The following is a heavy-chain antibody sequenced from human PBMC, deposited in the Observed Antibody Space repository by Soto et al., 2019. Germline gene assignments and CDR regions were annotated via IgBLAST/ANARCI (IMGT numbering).Heavy chain of an antibody. D-gene: IGHD4-17*01. V-gene: IGHV3-9*01. CDR2: SDWNGGTL. Sequence: PGGSLRLSCAASGFSFDDYAMHWARQVPGKGLEWVSGSDWNGGTLAYADSGKGRFSISRDNAKSLLYLQMNSLNVEDTAFYYCAQVNDKWRRLPYLDYWGPGTLVTVSS. CDR3: AQVNDKWRRLPYLDY. CDR1: GFSFDDYA. J-gene: IGHJ4*02.